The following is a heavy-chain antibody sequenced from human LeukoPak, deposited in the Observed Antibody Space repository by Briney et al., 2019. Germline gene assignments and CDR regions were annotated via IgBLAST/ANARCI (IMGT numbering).Heavy chain of an antibody. Sequence: GGSLRLSCAASGFTFSSYSMNWVRQAPGKGLEWVSSISSSSSYIYYADSVKGRFTISRDNSRNAVFLEMNSLRLEDTAVYYCAKGGGDTPYYYFYMDVWGKGRTVTVSS. CDR2: ISSSSSYI. J-gene: IGHJ6*03. D-gene: IGHD2-21*02. V-gene: IGHV3-21*04. CDR1: GFTFSSYS. CDR3: AKGGGDTPYYYFYMDV.